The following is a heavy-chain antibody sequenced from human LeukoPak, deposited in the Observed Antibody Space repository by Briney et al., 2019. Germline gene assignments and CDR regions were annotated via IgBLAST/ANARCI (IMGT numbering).Heavy chain of an antibody. V-gene: IGHV4-39*01. J-gene: IGHJ4*02. CDR3: ASGYWDDPISTDY. CDR1: GGSVSSSRYY. Sequence: SETLSLTCTVSGGSVSSSRYYWGWIRQPRGKGLEWIGNIYYSGSTYYNPSLKSRITMSVDTSKNQFSLKLSSVTAADTAVYYCASGYWDDPISTDYWGQGTLVTVSS. CDR2: IYYSGST. D-gene: IGHD1-1*01.